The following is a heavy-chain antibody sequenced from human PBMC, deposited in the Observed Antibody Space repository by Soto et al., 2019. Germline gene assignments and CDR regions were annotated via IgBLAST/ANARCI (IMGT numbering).Heavy chain of an antibody. Sequence: QVQLKESGPGLVKPSGTLSLTCAVSGVSISTSNRWSWARQSPGKGLEWIGEIYHSGSTNYNPSLQSRVTISVDKSTNHFSLNLSSVTAADTAVYFCAKGGRVYYGSGSYFDSWGQGILVTVSS. J-gene: IGHJ4*02. V-gene: IGHV4-4*02. D-gene: IGHD3-10*01. CDR2: IYHSGST. CDR1: GVSISTSNR. CDR3: AKGGRVYYGSGSYFDS.